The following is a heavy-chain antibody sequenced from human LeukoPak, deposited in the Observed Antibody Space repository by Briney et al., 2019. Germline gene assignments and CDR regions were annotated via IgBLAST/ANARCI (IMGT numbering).Heavy chain of an antibody. V-gene: IGHV3-21*01. CDR2: ISSSSSYI. Sequence: GGSLRLSCAASGFTFSSYSMNWVRQAPGKGLEWVSSISSSSSYIYYADSVKGRFTISRDNAKNSLYLQMNSLRAEDTAVYYCASIGPNYDFWSGYYGGIDYWGQGTLVTVSS. D-gene: IGHD3-3*01. CDR1: GFTFSSYS. J-gene: IGHJ4*02. CDR3: ASIGPNYDFWSGYYGGIDY.